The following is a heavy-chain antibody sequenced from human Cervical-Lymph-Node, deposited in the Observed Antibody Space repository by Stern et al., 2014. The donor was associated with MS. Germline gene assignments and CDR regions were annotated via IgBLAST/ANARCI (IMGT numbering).Heavy chain of an antibody. CDR1: GITLSSYW. CDR2: INSDGSST. CDR3: ARSVGSSSDYFDY. J-gene: IGHJ4*02. D-gene: IGHD6-6*01. Sequence: EVHLVESGGGLVQPGGSLRLSCAASGITLSSYWMHWVRQAPGKGLGWVSRINSDGSSTSYVDAVKGRFTISRDNAKNTLYLQMNSLRAEDTAAYYCARSVGSSSDYFDYWGQGTLVTVSS. V-gene: IGHV3-74*02.